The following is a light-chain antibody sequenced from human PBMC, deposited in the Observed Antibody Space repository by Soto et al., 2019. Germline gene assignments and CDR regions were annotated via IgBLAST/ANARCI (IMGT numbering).Light chain of an antibody. J-gene: IGKJ5*01. CDR2: EAS. V-gene: IGKV1-5*01. CDR1: QSISSW. Sequence: DIQMTQSPSTLSASVGDRVTITCRASQSISSWLAWYQQKPRKAPKLMIYEASTLQSGVPSRFSGSGSGTEFTLTISGLLPEDFATYHCQQLNTLPFTFGQGTRLEIK. CDR3: QQLNTLPFT.